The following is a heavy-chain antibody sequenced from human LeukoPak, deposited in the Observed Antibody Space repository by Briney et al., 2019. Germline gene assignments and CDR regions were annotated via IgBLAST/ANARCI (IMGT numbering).Heavy chain of an antibody. CDR1: GYTFTSYG. Sequence: GASVKVSCKASGYTFTSYGISWVRQAPGQGLEWMGWISAYNGNTNYAQKLHGRVTMTTDTSTSTAYMELRSLRSDDTAVYYCARNVVGDCSSTSCYTDYWGQGTLVTVSS. CDR2: ISAYNGNT. J-gene: IGHJ4*01. CDR3: ARNVVGDCSSTSCYTDY. D-gene: IGHD2-2*02. V-gene: IGHV1-18*01.